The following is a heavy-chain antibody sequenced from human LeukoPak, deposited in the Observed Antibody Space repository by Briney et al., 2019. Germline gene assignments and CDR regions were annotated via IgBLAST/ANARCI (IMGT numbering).Heavy chain of an antibody. V-gene: IGHV4-59*01. D-gene: IGHD3-22*01. CDR2: IYYSGST. Sequence: SETLSLTCTVSGGSISSYYWSWIRQPPGKGLEWIGYIYYSGSTNYDPSLKSRVTISLDTSKNQFSLKLSSVTAADTAVYYCARLSYYYDSSGYYLYYFDYWGQGTLVTVSS. CDR1: GGSISSYY. CDR3: ARLSYYYDSSGYYLYYFDY. J-gene: IGHJ4*02.